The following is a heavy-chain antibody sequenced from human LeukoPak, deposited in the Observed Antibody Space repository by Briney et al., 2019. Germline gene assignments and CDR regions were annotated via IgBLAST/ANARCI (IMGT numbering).Heavy chain of an antibody. J-gene: IGHJ4*02. CDR2: VSGSGGST. CDR1: GFTFSSYA. Sequence: GGSLRLSCAASGFTFSSYAMSWVRQAPGKGLEWVSAVSGSGGSTYYADSVKGRFTISRDNSKNTLYLQMNSLRAEDTAVYYCAKTISVARYCFDYWGQGTLVTVSS. V-gene: IGHV3-23*01. CDR3: AKTISVARYCFDY. D-gene: IGHD6-6*01.